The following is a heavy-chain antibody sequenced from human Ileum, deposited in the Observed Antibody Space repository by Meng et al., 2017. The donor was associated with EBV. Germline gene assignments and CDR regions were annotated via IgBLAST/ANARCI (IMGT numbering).Heavy chain of an antibody. CDR3: ARDYDILTGYYNVMGWFDP. V-gene: IGHV1-3*01. CDR1: GYTFTSYA. Sequence: VLVVLAVAVVKQAGASVKVSGQASGYTFTSYAMHWVPQAPGQRRDRMGWINAGNGNTKYSQKFQGRVTITRDTSASTAYMELSSLRSDHPAVYYCARDYDILTGYYNVMGWFDPWGQGTLVTVSS. D-gene: IGHD3-9*01. J-gene: IGHJ5*02. CDR2: INAGNGNT.